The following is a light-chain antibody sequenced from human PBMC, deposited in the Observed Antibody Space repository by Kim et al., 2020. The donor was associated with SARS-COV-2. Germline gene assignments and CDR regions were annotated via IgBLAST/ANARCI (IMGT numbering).Light chain of an antibody. CDR2: AAS. CDR1: QSVSSNY. V-gene: IGKV3-20*01. CDR3: QRYGSSPWT. J-gene: IGKJ1*01. Sequence: EIVLTQSPGALSLSPGERATLSCRASQSVSSNYLAWYQQKPGQAPRLLIYAASSRATGIPDRFSGSGSGTDFTLTISRLEPEDFAMYYCQRYGSSPWTFGQGTKVEIK.